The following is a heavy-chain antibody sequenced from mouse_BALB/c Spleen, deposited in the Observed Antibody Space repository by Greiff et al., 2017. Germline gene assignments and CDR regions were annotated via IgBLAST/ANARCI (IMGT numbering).Heavy chain of an antibody. D-gene: IGHD4-1*01. V-gene: IGHV1-82*01. CDR1: GYAFSSSW. CDR2: IYPGDGDT. Sequence: QVQLKQSGPELVKPGASVKISCKASGYAFSSSWMNWVKQRPGQGLEWIGRIYPGDGDTNYNGKFKGKATLTADKSSSTAYMQLSSLTSVDSAVYFCARSTGYYFDYWGQGTTLTVSS. CDR3: ARSTGYYFDY. J-gene: IGHJ2*01.